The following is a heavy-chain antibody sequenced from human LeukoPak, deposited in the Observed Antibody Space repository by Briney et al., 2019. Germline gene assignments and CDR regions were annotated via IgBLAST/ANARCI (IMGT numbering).Heavy chain of an antibody. CDR3: AKDRAGTTPTDAFDI. CDR1: GFTVSSNY. J-gene: IGHJ3*02. CDR2: IYSGGST. D-gene: IGHD1-7*01. V-gene: IGHV3-53*01. Sequence: GGSLRLSCAASGFTVSSNYMSWVRQAPGKGLEWVSVIYSGGSTYYADSVKGRFTISRDNSKNTLYLQMNSLRAEDTAVYYCAKDRAGTTPTDAFDIWGQGTMVTVSS.